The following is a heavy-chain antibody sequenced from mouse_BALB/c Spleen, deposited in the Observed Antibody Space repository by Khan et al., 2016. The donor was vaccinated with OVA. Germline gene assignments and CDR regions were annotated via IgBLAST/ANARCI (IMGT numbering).Heavy chain of an antibody. D-gene: IGHD1-1*02. CDR3: ARRGLYGVLTY. J-gene: IGHJ3*01. CDR1: GYTFITYW. CDR2: IDPNTGYI. Sequence: QVQLKQSGAELAKPGASLKMSCTASGYTFITYWIHWVKQRPGQGLEWIGYIDPNTGYIEFNQKFKDKATLTADKSSNTAYMQLTSLTSEDSAVYDCARRGLYGVLTYWGQGTLVTVSA. V-gene: IGHV1-7*01.